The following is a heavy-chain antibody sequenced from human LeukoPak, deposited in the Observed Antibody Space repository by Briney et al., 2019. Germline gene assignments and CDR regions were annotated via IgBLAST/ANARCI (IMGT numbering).Heavy chain of an antibody. D-gene: IGHD5-18*01. V-gene: IGHV3-11*04. CDR2: ISSSGSTI. CDR3: ARVAIQLWLYYFDY. Sequence: GGSLRLSCAASGFTFSDYYMSWIRQAPGKGLEWVSYISSSGSTIYYADSVKGRFTISRDNAKNPLYLQMNSLRAEDTAVYYCARVAIQLWLYYFDYWGQGTLDTVSS. CDR1: GFTFSDYY. J-gene: IGHJ4*02.